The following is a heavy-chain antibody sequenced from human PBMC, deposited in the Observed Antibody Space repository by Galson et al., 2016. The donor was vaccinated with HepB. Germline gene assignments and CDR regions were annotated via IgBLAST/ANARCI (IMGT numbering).Heavy chain of an antibody. CDR3: AHDTNWIIDY. J-gene: IGHJ4*02. D-gene: IGHD1-1*01. CDR1: GFSLNTRDVA. Sequence: PALVKPTQTLTLTCTFSGFSLNTRDVAVAWIRQPPGKALEWLALIHWNDVKSSSPSLKSRLYITKDTSKDQVVLTIPDMDPVDTATYYCAHDTNWIIDYWGQGLLVTVSS. CDR2: IHWNDVK. V-gene: IGHV2-5*01.